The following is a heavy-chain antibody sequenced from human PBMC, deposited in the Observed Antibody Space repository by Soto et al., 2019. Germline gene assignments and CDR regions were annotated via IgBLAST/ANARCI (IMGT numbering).Heavy chain of an antibody. Sequence: AGPLRLTCAASGFSFSGFCMHWVRHAPGKGLVWVSRMFTDVSTTYYADSVKGRFTTSRDNAKSTLYLQMNSLRDEDTAVYYCVRGNTGYGRFDSWGQGTLVTVSS. CDR3: VRGNTGYGRFDS. CDR1: GFSFSGFC. CDR2: MFTDVSTT. D-gene: IGHD5-12*01. J-gene: IGHJ4*02. V-gene: IGHV3-74*01.